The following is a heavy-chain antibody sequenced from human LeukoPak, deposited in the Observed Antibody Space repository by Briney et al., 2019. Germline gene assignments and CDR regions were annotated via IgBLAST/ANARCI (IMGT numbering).Heavy chain of an antibody. Sequence: SETLSLTCTISGDSVSGGSYYWTWIRQPPGKGLEWIGNVFYSGHTNYNPSFKSRVTISADTSKKHFSLKLSSVTAADTAVYYCATWGRKYYYYGMDVWGQGTTVTVSS. D-gene: IGHD1-26*01. CDR1: GDSVSGGSYY. CDR3: ATWGRKYYYYGMDV. CDR2: VFYSGHT. V-gene: IGHV4-61*01. J-gene: IGHJ6*02.